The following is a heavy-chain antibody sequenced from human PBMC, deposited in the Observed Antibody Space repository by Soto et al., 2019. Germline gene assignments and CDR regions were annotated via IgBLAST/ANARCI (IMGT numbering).Heavy chain of an antibody. CDR2: INEDGSEY. CDR3: ARTGDGHHDFLDY. CDR1: GFTFSAYW. V-gene: IGHV3-7*01. J-gene: IGHJ4*02. D-gene: IGHD1-1*01. Sequence: EVHLEESGGGLVQPGGSLRLSCAASGFTFSAYWMNWVRQAPGKGLEWVANINEDGSEYNDVASVKGRFTISRDNAKNSQFLQMNALRVEDTAVYYCARTGDGHHDFLDYWGQGILVSVSS.